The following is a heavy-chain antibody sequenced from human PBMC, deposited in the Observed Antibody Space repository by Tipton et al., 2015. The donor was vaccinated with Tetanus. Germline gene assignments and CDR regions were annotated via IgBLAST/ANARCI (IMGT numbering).Heavy chain of an antibody. V-gene: IGHV4-59*01. CDR3: ARANNELPKKGPFDH. J-gene: IGHJ4*02. CDR1: RGPISSYY. CDR2: INHSGST. Sequence: PGLVKPSETLSLICTVSRGPISSYYWSWIRQPAGKGLEWIGEINHSGSTNHNPSLKSRVTSSVDTSKNQFSLKLNSVTAADTAVYYCARANNELPKKGPFDHWGQGVLVLVSS. D-gene: IGHD1-1*01.